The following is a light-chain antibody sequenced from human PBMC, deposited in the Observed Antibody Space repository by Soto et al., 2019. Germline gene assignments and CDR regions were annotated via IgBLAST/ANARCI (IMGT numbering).Light chain of an antibody. V-gene: IGLV1-44*01. Sequence: VLTQPPSASGTPGQRVTISCSGSSSNIGSNTVNWYQQLPGTAPKLLIYTINQRPSGVPDRFSGSRSGTSASLAISGLQSEDEAHYYCAAWDDSLNGVVFGGGTKVTVL. CDR1: SSNIGSNT. CDR3: AAWDDSLNGVV. CDR2: TIN. J-gene: IGLJ3*02.